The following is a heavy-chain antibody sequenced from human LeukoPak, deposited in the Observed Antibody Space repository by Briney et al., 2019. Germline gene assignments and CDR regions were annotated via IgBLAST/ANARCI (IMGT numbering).Heavy chain of an antibody. D-gene: IGHD3-10*01. V-gene: IGHV4-34*01. CDR3: ARESNYHGSGTGWFDP. Sequence: SETLSLTCGVYGGSFSGYYWSWIRQPPGKELEWIGEINHNGSTNYNPSLRSRVTISVDTSKNQLSLKLSSVTAADTALYYCARESNYHGSGTGWFDPWGQGTLVTVSS. CDR1: GGSFSGYY. J-gene: IGHJ5*02. CDR2: INHNGST.